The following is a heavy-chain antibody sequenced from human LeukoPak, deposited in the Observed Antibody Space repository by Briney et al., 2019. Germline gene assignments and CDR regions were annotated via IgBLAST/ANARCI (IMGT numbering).Heavy chain of an antibody. Sequence: SETLSLTCTVSGGSISSYYWGWIRQPPGKGLEWIGSIYYSGSTYYNPSLKSRVTISVDTSKNQFSLKLSSVTAADTAVYYCARDEYNTLDYWGQGTLVTVSS. V-gene: IGHV4-39*02. J-gene: IGHJ4*02. CDR3: ARDEYNTLDY. CDR1: GGSISSYY. CDR2: IYYSGST. D-gene: IGHD1-14*01.